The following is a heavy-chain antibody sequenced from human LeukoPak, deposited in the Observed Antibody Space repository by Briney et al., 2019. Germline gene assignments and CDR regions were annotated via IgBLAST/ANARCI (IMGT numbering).Heavy chain of an antibody. CDR3: ARDRGYCSGGSCYNYYGMDV. J-gene: IGHJ6*02. D-gene: IGHD2-15*01. CDR1: GFALSGYW. Sequence: GGSLRLSCAASGFALSGYWMYWVRQAPGKGLVWVSRVNSDGSSTSYADSVKGRFTISRDNAKNTLYLQMNSLRAEDTAVYYCARDRGYCSGGSCYNYYGMDVWGQGTTVTVSS. V-gene: IGHV3-74*01. CDR2: VNSDGSST.